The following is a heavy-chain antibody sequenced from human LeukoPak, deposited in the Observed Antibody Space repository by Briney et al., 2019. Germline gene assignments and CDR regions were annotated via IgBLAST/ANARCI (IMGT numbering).Heavy chain of an antibody. V-gene: IGHV3-21*01. D-gene: IGHD6-19*01. CDR1: GFTFSSYN. CDR2: LSGRSDYI. CDR3: AKIGGGWYLDY. Sequence: SGGSLRLSCAASGFTFSSYNMYWVRLAPGKGLEWVSSLSGRSDYIFYADPVKGRFTVSRDNARNALYLQMHSLRADDTAVYYCAKIGGGWYLDYWGQGTLVTVSS. J-gene: IGHJ4*02.